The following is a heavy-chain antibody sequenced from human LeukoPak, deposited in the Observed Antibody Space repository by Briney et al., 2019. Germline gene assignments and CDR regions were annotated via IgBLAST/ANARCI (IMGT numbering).Heavy chain of an antibody. CDR2: INTNTGNP. CDR1: GYTFNTYA. V-gene: IGHV7-4-1*02. Sequence: ASVKVSCKASGYTFNTYATNWVRQAPGQGPEWMGWINTNTGNPTYAQGFTGRFVFSLDTSVSTAYLQISSLKAEDTAVYYCATSPGIAAPSGYYFDHWGQGTLVTVSS. J-gene: IGHJ4*02. D-gene: IGHD6-13*01. CDR3: ATSPGIAAPSGYYFDH.